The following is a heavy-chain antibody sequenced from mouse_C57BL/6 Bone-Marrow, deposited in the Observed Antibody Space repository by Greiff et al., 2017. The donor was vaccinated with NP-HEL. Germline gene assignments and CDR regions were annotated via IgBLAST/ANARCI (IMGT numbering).Heavy chain of an antibody. CDR2: IYPGSGNT. D-gene: IGHD2-2*01. Sequence: QVQLQQSGAELVRPGASVKLSCKASGYTFTDYYINWVKQRPGQGLEWIARIYPGSGNTYYNEKFKGKATLTAEKSSSTAYMQLSSLTSEDSAVYFCARPTMVTNYAMDYWGQGTSVTVSS. V-gene: IGHV1-76*01. CDR1: GYTFTDYY. CDR3: ARPTMVTNYAMDY. J-gene: IGHJ4*01.